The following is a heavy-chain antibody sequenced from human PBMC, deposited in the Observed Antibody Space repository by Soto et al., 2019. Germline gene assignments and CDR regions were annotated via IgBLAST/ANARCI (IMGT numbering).Heavy chain of an antibody. V-gene: IGHV1-46*01. D-gene: IGHD1-26*01. CDR2: INPSGGST. CDR1: GYTFTSYY. CDR3: ARDIKFMYPSGSYSYFDY. J-gene: IGHJ4*02. Sequence: ASVKVSCKASGYTFTSYYVHWVRQAPGQGLEWMGIINPSGGSTSYAQKFQGRVTMTRDTSTSTVYMELSSLKSEDTAVYFCARDIKFMYPSGSYSYFDYWGQGTLVTVFS.